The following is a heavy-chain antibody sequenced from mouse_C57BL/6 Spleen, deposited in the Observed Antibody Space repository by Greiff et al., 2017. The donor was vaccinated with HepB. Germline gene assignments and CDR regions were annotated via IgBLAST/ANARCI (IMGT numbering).Heavy chain of an antibody. Sequence: LQQSEGGLVQPGSSMKLSCTASGFTFSDYYMAWVRQVPEKGLEWVANINYDGSSTYYLDSLKSRFIISRDNAKNILYLQMSSLKSEDTATYYCAREEDDYYGSSYWYFDVWGTGTTVTVSS. V-gene: IGHV5-16*01. D-gene: IGHD1-1*01. CDR3: AREEDDYYGSSYWYFDV. CDR1: GFTFSDYY. J-gene: IGHJ1*03. CDR2: INYDGSST.